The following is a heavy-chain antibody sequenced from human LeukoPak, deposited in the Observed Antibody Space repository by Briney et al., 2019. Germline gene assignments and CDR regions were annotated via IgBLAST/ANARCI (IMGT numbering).Heavy chain of an antibody. CDR1: GYTFTSYY. V-gene: IGHV1-2*02. CDR3: ARDRPRESSSCLPDY. CDR2: INPNSGGT. D-gene: IGHD6-13*01. Sequence: GASVKVSCKASGYTFTSYYMHWVRQAPEQGLEWMGWINPNSGGTNYAQKFQGRVTMTRDTSISTAYMELSRLRSDDTAVYYCARDRPRESSSCLPDYWGQGTLVTVSS. J-gene: IGHJ4*02.